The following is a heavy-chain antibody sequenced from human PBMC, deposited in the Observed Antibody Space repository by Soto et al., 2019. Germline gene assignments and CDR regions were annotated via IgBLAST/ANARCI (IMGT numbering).Heavy chain of an antibody. V-gene: IGHV3-30*04. J-gene: IGHJ4*02. Sequence: GGSPRLSCAASGFTFSSYAMSWVRQAPGKGLEWVAATSYDGSKEYYTDSVKGRFTVSRDNSKNTLDLQMNSLRAEDTALYYCAGVVYGGNSVSSYWGQGTLVTVSS. CDR2: TSYDGSKE. D-gene: IGHD2-8*02. CDR1: GFTFSSYA. CDR3: AGVVYGGNSVSSY.